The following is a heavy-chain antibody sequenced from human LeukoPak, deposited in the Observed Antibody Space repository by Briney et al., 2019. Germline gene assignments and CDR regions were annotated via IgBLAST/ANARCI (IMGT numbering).Heavy chain of an antibody. Sequence: SETLSLTCTVSGGSISSGGYYWSWIRQHPGKGLEWIGYIYYSGSTYYNPSLKSRVTISVDTSKNQFSLKLSSVTAADTAVYYCARGPGLEPQGAFDIWGQGTMVTVSS. CDR1: GGSISSGGYY. CDR3: ARGPGLEPQGAFDI. V-gene: IGHV4-31*03. CDR2: IYYSGST. J-gene: IGHJ3*02. D-gene: IGHD1-1*01.